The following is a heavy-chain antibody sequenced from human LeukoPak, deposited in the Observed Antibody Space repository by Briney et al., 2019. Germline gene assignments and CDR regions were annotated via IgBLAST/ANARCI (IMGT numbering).Heavy chain of an antibody. CDR2: INSKTDGGTT. Sequence: GGSLRLSCAASGLTFTNAWMSWARQAPGKGLEWVGHINSKTDGGTTNYAAPVKGRFTISRDDSKNTVYLQMNSLKTEDTAVYYCSGAFLAYWGQGTLVTVSS. CDR3: SGAFLAY. D-gene: IGHD2-21*01. V-gene: IGHV3-15*01. J-gene: IGHJ4*02. CDR1: GLTFTNAW.